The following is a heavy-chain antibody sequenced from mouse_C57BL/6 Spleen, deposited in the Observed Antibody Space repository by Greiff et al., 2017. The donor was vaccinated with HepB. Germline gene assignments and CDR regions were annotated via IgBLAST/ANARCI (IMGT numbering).Heavy chain of an antibody. CDR2: INPNNGGT. CDR1: GYTFTDYY. Sequence: EVQLQQSGPELVKPGASVKISCKASGYTFTDYYMNWVKQSHGKSLEWIGDINPNNGGTSYNQKFKGKATLTVDKSSSTAYMELRSLTSEDSAVYYCARAEYDYDGDAMDYWGQGTSVTVSS. J-gene: IGHJ4*01. V-gene: IGHV1-26*01. CDR3: ARAEYDYDGDAMDY. D-gene: IGHD2-4*01.